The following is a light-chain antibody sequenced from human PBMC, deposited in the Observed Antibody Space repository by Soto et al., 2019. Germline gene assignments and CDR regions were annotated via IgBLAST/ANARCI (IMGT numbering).Light chain of an antibody. CDR1: QSVSTL. Sequence: DVQMTQFPYTLSASVGGRVTITCRASQSVSTLLAWYQHKPGKAPKLLISAASNLESGVPSRFSGSGSGTQFTLTIRSLQPDDSATYYCQQYSQYTSFGQGTKLEL. CDR2: AAS. CDR3: QQYSQYTS. V-gene: IGKV1-5*03. J-gene: IGKJ2*01.